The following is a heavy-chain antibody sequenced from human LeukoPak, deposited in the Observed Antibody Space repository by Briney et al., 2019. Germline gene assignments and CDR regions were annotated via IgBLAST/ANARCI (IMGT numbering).Heavy chain of an antibody. J-gene: IGHJ4*02. Sequence: SETLSLTCTVSGGSISSSSYYWGWIRQPPGKGLEWIGSIYYSGSTYYNPSLKSRVTISVDTSKNQFSLKLSSVTAADTAVYYCARGGIAVAGTLDYWGQGTLVTVSS. D-gene: IGHD6-19*01. V-gene: IGHV4-39*07. CDR2: IYYSGST. CDR3: ARGGIAVAGTLDY. CDR1: GGSISSSSYY.